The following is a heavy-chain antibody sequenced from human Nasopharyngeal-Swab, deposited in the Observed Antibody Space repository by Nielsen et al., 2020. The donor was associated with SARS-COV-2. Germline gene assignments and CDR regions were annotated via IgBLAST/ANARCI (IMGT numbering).Heavy chain of an antibody. CDR3: ARDKPERSWRDWYFDL. J-gene: IGHJ2*01. D-gene: IGHD1-14*01. Sequence: SETLSLTCTVSGGSISGYYWSWIRQPPGKGLEWIGYISYSGSTNYNPSLKSRVTMSMHTFKNQFSLKPNSVTAADTAVYYCARDKPERSWRDWYFDLWGRGTLVTVSS. V-gene: IGHV4-59*01. CDR1: GGSISGYY. CDR2: ISYSGST.